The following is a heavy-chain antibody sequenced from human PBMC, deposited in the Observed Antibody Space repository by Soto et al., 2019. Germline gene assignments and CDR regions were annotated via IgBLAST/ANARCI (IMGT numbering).Heavy chain of an antibody. CDR3: GRASSGYSPFDY. D-gene: IGHD3-22*01. J-gene: IGHJ4*02. V-gene: IGHV1-58*01. Sequence: SVKVSCKASGFTFSSSAVQWVRQARGQRLEWIGWIVVGSGNTNYAQKFHERVTITRDMSTSTAYMELSSLRSEDTAVYYCGRASSGYSPFDYWGQGTLVTVSS. CDR2: IVVGSGNT. CDR1: GFTFSSSA.